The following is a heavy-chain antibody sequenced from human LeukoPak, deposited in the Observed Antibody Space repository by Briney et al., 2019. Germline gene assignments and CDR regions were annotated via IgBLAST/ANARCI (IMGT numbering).Heavy chain of an antibody. V-gene: IGHV3-9*01. CDR2: ISWNSGSI. CDR3: AKDGGEVTNTPNGMDV. CDR1: GFTFDDYA. Sequence: PGRSLRLSCAASGFTFDDYAMHWVRQAPGKGLEWVSGISWNSGSIGYADSVKGRFTISRDNAKNSLYLQMNSLRAEDTALYYCAKDGGEVTNTPNGMDVWGQGTTVTVSS. D-gene: IGHD3-16*01. J-gene: IGHJ6*02.